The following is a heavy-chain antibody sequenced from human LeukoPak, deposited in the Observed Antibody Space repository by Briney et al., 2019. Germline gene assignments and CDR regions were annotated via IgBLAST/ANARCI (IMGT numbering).Heavy chain of an antibody. J-gene: IGHJ5*02. CDR3: ASLDTAKQPLANH. D-gene: IGHD5-18*01. Sequence: GGSLRLSCVASGLTVSNHWMSWVRQAPGKGLEWVANIREERGQEYYVDAVKGRFTISKNSAKNSLYLQMNTLRVEDTAMYYCASLDTAKQPLANHWGQGTLVTVSS. CDR2: IREERGQE. CDR1: GLTVSNHW. V-gene: IGHV3-7*03.